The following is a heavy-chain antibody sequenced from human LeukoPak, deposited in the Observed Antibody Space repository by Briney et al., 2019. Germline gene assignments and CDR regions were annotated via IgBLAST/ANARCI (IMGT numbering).Heavy chain of an antibody. D-gene: IGHD3-22*01. Sequence: SETLSLTCTVSGGSISSGGYYWSWIRQHPGKGLEWIGYIYYSGSTYYNPSLKSRVTISADTSKNQFSLKLSSVTAADTAVYYCARGADPDNYYDSSGYYYRNDAFDIWGQGTMVTVSS. J-gene: IGHJ3*02. CDR2: IYYSGST. CDR3: ARGADPDNYYDSSGYYYRNDAFDI. V-gene: IGHV4-31*03. CDR1: GGSISSGGYY.